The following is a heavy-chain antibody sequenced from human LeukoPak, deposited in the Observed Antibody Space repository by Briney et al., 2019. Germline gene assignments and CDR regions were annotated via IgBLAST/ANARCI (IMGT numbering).Heavy chain of an antibody. CDR3: AKVLGLVVPAAPYDY. D-gene: IGHD2-2*01. CDR1: GFTFSSYA. V-gene: IGHV3-23*01. J-gene: IGHJ4*02. Sequence: GGSLRLSCAASGFTFSSYAMSWVRQAPGKGLEWVSAISGSGGSTCYADSVRGRFTISRDNSKNTLYLQMNSLRAEDAAVYYCAKVLGLVVPAAPYDYWGQGTLVTVSS. CDR2: ISGSGGST.